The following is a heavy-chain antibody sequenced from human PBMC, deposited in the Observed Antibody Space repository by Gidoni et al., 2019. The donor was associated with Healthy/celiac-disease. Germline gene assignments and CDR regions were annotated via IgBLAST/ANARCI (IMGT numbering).Heavy chain of an antibody. Sequence: QVQLVESGGGVVQPGKSLRLSCAASGFTFSRYALHWVRQAPGKGLEWVAVISYDGSNKYYADSVKGRFTISRDNSKNTLYLQMNSLRAEDTAVYYCAREAAAGMGDFLGLRNDYWGQGTLVTVSS. V-gene: IGHV3-30-3*01. CDR2: ISYDGSNK. CDR1: GFTFSRYA. J-gene: IGHJ4*02. D-gene: IGHD6-13*01. CDR3: AREAAAGMGDFLGLRNDY.